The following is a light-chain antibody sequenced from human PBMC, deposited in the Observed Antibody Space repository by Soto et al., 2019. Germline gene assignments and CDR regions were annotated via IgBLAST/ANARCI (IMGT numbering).Light chain of an antibody. CDR3: QQRNNWPPIP. CDR1: QSVSSY. CDR2: DAS. J-gene: IGKJ5*01. Sequence: EIVLTQSPATLSLSPGERATLSCRASQSVSSYLAWYQQKPGQAPRLLIYDASNRATGVPARFSGSGSGTDFTLTISSLEPEDFALYYCQQRNNWPPIPFGQGTRLEIK. V-gene: IGKV3-11*01.